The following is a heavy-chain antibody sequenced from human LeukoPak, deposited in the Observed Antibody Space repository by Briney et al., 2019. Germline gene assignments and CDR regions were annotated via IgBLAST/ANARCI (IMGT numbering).Heavy chain of an antibody. D-gene: IGHD4-17*01. Sequence: ASVKVSCKASGYTFTSYAMNWVRQAPGQGLEWMGWINPNSGGTNYAQKFQGRVTMTRDTSISTAYMELSRLRSDDTAVYYCARVSAPEYGDYGGTFDYWGQGTLVTVSS. CDR2: INPNSGGT. CDR3: ARVSAPEYGDYGGTFDY. V-gene: IGHV1-2*02. CDR1: GYTFTSYA. J-gene: IGHJ4*02.